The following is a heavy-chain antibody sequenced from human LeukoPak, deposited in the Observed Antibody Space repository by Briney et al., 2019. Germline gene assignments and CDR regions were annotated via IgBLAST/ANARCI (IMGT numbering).Heavy chain of an antibody. J-gene: IGHJ6*03. V-gene: IGHV3-23*01. CDR2: ISGSGGST. CDR3: AKFYAARDYYYYMDV. Sequence: PGGSLRLSCAASGFTFSSYAMSWVRQAPGKGLEWVSAISGSGGSTYYADSVKGRFTISRDNSKNTLYLQMNSLRAEDTAVYYCAKFYAARDYYYYMDVWGKGTTVTVSS. CDR1: GFTFSSYA. D-gene: IGHD2/OR15-2a*01.